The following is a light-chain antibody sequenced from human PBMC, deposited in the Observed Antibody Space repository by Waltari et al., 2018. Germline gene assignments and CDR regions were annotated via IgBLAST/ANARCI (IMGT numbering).Light chain of an antibody. V-gene: IGKV3-20*01. J-gene: IGKJ4*01. CDR1: QSVNNNY. Sequence: EIVLTQSPGTLSLSPGERATLSCRASQSVNNNYLAWYQQKPGQPPRLLIYGASTRATDIPDRFRGSGSGTDFTLTISRLEPEDFAVFYCQQYATSPEAFGGGTKVEIK. CDR2: GAS. CDR3: QQYATSPEA.